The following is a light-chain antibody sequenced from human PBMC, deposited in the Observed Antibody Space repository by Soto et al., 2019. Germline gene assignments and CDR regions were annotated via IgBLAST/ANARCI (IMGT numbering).Light chain of an antibody. CDR2: GGS. V-gene: IGKV3-20*01. J-gene: IGKJ5*01. Sequence: EIVMTQSPATLSVSPGERATLSCRASQSVSTKLAWYKQKPGQTPRLLIYGGSSRATGIPVRFSGSGSGTDFTLTISRLEPEDFAVYYCQQYTSSLITFGQGTRLEIK. CDR3: QQYTSSLIT. CDR1: QSVSTK.